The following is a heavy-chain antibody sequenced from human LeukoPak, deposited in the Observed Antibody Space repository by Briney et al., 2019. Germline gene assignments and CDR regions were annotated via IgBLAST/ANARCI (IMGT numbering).Heavy chain of an antibody. V-gene: IGHV7-4-1*02. CDR2: INTNTGNP. D-gene: IGHD3-22*01. CDR1: GYTFTSYA. Sequence: ASVKVSCKASGYTFTSYAMNWVRQAPGQGLEWMGWINTNTGNPTYAQGFTGRFVFSLDTSVSTAYLQISSLKAEDTAVYYCARVQYYYDSSGYSLFYYFDYWGQGTLVTVSS. CDR3: ARVQYYYDSSGYSLFYYFDY. J-gene: IGHJ4*02.